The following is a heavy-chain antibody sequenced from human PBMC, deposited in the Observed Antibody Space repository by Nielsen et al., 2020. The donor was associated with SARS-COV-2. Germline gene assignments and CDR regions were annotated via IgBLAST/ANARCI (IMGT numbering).Heavy chain of an antibody. CDR1: GCTFTSYG. Sequence: ASVKVSCKASGCTFTSYGFSWVRQAPGQGLEWMGWISTYNGNTHYAQNVQGRVTMTTDTSTRTAYMELRGLRSDDTAVYYCAREDYGSGSYGTWLDPWGQGTLVTVSS. CDR3: AREDYGSGSYGTWLDP. CDR2: ISTYNGNT. D-gene: IGHD1-26*01. V-gene: IGHV1-18*04. J-gene: IGHJ5*02.